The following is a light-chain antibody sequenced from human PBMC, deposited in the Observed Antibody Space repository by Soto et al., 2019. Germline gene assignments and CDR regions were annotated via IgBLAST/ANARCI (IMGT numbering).Light chain of an antibody. J-gene: IGKJ2*01. CDR3: QQTYTPQYT. V-gene: IGKV1-39*01. CDR2: AAS. Sequence: DIQMTQSPSSLSASIGDRVTITCRASQSVTSYLYWYQQKPGKAHTLLIYAASSLHSGVPSRFSGGGSGTDFTRTISSLQHEEFATCYCQQTYTPQYTFGQGTNLEIK. CDR1: QSVTSY.